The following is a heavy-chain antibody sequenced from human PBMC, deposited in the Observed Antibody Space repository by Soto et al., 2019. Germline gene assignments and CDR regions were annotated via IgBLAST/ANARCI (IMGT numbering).Heavy chain of an antibody. CDR3: ARGRRGYCSGGSCYRYYMDV. Sequence: QVQLQQWGAGLLKPSETLSLTCADYGGSFSDYYWSWIRQPPGKGLEWIGEINHSGSTNDNPSLKSRVTTSVDTSKNQFSLKLSSVTAADTAVYYCARGRRGYCSGGSCYRYYMDVWGKGTTVTVSS. V-gene: IGHV4-34*01. D-gene: IGHD2-15*01. J-gene: IGHJ6*03. CDR2: INHSGST. CDR1: GGSFSDYY.